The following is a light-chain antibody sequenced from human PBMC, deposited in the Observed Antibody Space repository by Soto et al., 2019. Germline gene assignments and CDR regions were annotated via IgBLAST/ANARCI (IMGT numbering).Light chain of an antibody. CDR3: QQCRNWPLT. CDR2: DAS. Sequence: EIVMTQSPATLSVSPGEGATLSCKASQNGYNNLAWYQQRPGPPPRLLIEDASNRATGISARFSGSGYGTEFTLTISSLQSEDFAVYFCQQCRNWPLTFGGGTQVEIK. J-gene: IGKJ4*01. CDR1: QNGYNN. V-gene: IGKV3-15*01.